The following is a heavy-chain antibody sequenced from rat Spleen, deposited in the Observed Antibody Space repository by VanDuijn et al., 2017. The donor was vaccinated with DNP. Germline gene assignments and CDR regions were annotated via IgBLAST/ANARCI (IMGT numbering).Heavy chain of an antibody. CDR1: AYSITSNY. D-gene: IGHD1-12*02. V-gene: IGHV3-1*01. CDR2: IRFGGKT. Sequence: EVQLQESGPGLVKPSQSLSLTCSVTAYSITSNYWGWIRKFPGNKMEWMGYIRFGGKTGYNPSLKSLISITRETSKNQFLLQLNSVVTEDTDTYCCAREGVYYDGSYYYFDYWGQGVMVTVSS. J-gene: IGHJ2*01. CDR3: AREGVYYDGSYYYFDY.